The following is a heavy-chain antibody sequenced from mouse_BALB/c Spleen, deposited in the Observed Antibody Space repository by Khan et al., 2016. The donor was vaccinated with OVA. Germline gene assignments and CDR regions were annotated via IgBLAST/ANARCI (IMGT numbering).Heavy chain of an antibody. CDR2: INPSIGYT. J-gene: IGHJ2*01. D-gene: IGHD1-1*01. CDR1: GYTFINYW. Sequence: VQLQQSGAELAKPGASVKMSCKASGYTFINYWILWVKQRPGQGLEWIGYINPSIGYTDYNQNFKDKATLTADKSSSTVYMKLSSLASEDFEDYYSARRGLRWDFDYWGQGTTLTVSS. CDR3: ARRGLRWDFDY. V-gene: IGHV1-7*01.